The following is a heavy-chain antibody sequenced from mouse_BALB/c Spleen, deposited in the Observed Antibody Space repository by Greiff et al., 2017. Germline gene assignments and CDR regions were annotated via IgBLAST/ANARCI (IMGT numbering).Heavy chain of an antibody. CDR1: GFTFSSYG. J-gene: IGHJ2*01. Sequence: EVMLVESGGDLVKPGGSLKLSCAASGFTFSSYGMSWVRQTPDKRLEWVATISSGGSYTYYPDSVKGRFTISRDNAKNTLYLQMSSLKSEDTAMYYCARLAGSPLDYWGQGTTLTVSS. CDR3: ARLAGSPLDY. D-gene: IGHD3-3*01. V-gene: IGHV5-6*01. CDR2: ISSGGSYT.